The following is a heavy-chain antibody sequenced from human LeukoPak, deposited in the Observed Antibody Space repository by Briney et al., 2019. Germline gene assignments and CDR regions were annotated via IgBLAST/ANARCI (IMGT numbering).Heavy chain of an antibody. J-gene: IGHJ4*02. Sequence: SETLSLTCAVYGGSFSGYYWSWIRRPPGKGLEWIGEINHSGSTNYNPSLKSRVTISVDTSKNQFSLKLSSVTAADTAVYYCARRPGGSSGWYMIWGQGTLVTVSS. D-gene: IGHD6-19*01. CDR3: ARRPGGSSGWYMI. V-gene: IGHV4-34*01. CDR1: GGSFSGYY. CDR2: INHSGST.